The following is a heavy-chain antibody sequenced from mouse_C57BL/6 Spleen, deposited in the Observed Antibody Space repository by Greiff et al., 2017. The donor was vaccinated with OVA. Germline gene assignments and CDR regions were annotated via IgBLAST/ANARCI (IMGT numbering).Heavy chain of an antibody. CDR1: GYSFTSYY. J-gene: IGHJ4*01. CDR3: ARGGDVGYYYAMEY. Sequence: QVQLQQSGPELVKPGASVKISCKASGYSFTSYYIHWVKQRPGQGLEWIGWIYPGSGNTKYNEKFKGKATLTADTSSSTAYMQLSSLTSEDSAVYYCARGGDVGYYYAMEYWGQGTSVTVSS. CDR2: IYPGSGNT. V-gene: IGHV1-66*01.